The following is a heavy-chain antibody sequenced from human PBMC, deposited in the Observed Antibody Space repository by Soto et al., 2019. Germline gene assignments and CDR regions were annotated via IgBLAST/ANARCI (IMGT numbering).Heavy chain of an antibody. CDR2: IIPIFGTA. J-gene: IGHJ4*02. CDR1: GGTFSSYA. D-gene: IGHD3-22*01. V-gene: IGHV1-69*06. Sequence: SVKVSCKASGGTFSSYAISWVRQAPGQGLEWMGGIIPIFGTANYAQKFQGRVTITADKSTSTAYMELSSLRSEDTAVYYCARVKYDSSGYYHGRSPFDYWCQGTLVTVSS. CDR3: ARVKYDSSGYYHGRSPFDY.